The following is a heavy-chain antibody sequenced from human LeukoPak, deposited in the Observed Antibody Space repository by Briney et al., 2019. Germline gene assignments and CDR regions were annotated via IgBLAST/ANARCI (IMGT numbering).Heavy chain of an antibody. J-gene: IGHJ4*02. D-gene: IGHD3-22*01. Sequence: PSETLSLTCTVSGYSISSGYYWGWIRQPPGKGLEWIGSIYHSGSTYYNPSLKSRVTISVDTSKNQFSLKLSSVTAADTAVYYCARDGYYGALPNYWGQGTLVTVSS. CDR2: IYHSGST. V-gene: IGHV4-38-2*02. CDR3: ARDGYYGALPNY. CDR1: GYSISSGYY.